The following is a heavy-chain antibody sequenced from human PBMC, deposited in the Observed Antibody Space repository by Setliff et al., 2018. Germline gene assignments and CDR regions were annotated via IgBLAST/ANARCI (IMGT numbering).Heavy chain of an antibody. V-gene: IGHV7-4-1*02. D-gene: IGHD3-3*01. CDR3: AREERYYNFWSGYYTVSWFDP. Sequence: ASVKVSCKASGYTFTSYAMNWVRQAPGQGLEWMGWINTNTGNPTYAQGFTGRFVFSLDASVSTAYLQISSLKAEDTAVYYCAREERYYNFWSGYYTVSWFDPWGQGTLVTVSS. J-gene: IGHJ5*02. CDR2: INTNTGNP. CDR1: GYTFTSYA.